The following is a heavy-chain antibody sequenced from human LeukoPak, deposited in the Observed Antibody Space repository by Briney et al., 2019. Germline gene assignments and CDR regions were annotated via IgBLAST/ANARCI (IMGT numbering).Heavy chain of an antibody. Sequence: GGSLRLSCVASGFTFSSCSMTWVRQAPGKGLECVSTITPTADWTFYADSVKGRFSISRDNSKNTVYLQMNSLRAEDTAVYYCARDRVVVPAARPYYGMDVWGQGTTVTVSS. CDR3: ARDRVVVPAARPYYGMDV. CDR2: ITPTADWT. V-gene: IGHV3-23*01. CDR1: GFTFSSCS. D-gene: IGHD2-2*01. J-gene: IGHJ6*02.